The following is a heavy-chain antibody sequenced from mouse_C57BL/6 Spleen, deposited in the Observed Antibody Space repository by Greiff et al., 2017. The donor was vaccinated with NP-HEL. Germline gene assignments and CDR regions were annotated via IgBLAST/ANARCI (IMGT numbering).Heavy chain of an antibody. V-gene: IGHV1-50*01. CDR1: GYTFTSYW. CDR3: ARRREDYGNWYFDV. CDR2: IDPSDSYT. J-gene: IGHJ1*03. Sequence: QVQLQQPGAELVKPGASVKLSCKASGYTFTSYWMQWVKQRPGQGLEWIGEIDPSDSYTNYNQKVKGKATLTVDTSSSTAYMQLSSLTSEDSAVYYCARRREDYGNWYFDVWGTGTTVTVSS. D-gene: IGHD2-1*01.